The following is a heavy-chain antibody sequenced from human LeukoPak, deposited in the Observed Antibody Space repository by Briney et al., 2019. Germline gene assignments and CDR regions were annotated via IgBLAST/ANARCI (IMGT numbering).Heavy chain of an antibody. CDR1: GGSISSGGYS. CDR3: ARTSGATYYYDSSGFSYFDY. V-gene: IGHV4-30-2*01. D-gene: IGHD3-22*01. Sequence: SETLSLTCAVSGGSISSGGYSWSWIRQPPGKGLEWIGYIYHSGSTYYNPSLKSRVTISVDTSKNQFSLKLSSVTAADTAVYYCARTSGATYYYDSSGFSYFDYWGQGTLVTVSS. J-gene: IGHJ4*02. CDR2: IYHSGST.